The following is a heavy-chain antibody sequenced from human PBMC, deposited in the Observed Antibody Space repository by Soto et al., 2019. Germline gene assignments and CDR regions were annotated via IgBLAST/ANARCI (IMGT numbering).Heavy chain of an antibody. Sequence: ASVKVSCKASGYTFTSYGISWVRQAPGQGLEWMGWISAYNGNTNYAQKLQGRVTMTTDTSTSTAYMELRGLRSDDTAVYYCARAPLIKRNFDYWGQGTLGTVAS. CDR1: GYTFTSYG. V-gene: IGHV1-18*01. CDR2: ISAYNGNT. D-gene: IGHD3-10*01. J-gene: IGHJ4*02. CDR3: ARAPLIKRNFDY.